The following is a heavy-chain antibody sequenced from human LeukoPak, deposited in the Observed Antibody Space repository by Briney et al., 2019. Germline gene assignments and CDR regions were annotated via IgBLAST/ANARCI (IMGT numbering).Heavy chain of an antibody. CDR1: GFTFSSYA. V-gene: IGHV3-30-3*01. CDR2: VSDDGSKK. CDR3: ARNWGTF. J-gene: IGHJ4*02. Sequence: GGSLRLSCEASGFTFSSYAMPWVRQAPGKGLEWVAVVSDDGSKKYYADSVKGRFTISRDNSKRTLYLQMNSLRAEDTAVYYCARNWGTFWGQGTLVSVSS. D-gene: IGHD7-27*01.